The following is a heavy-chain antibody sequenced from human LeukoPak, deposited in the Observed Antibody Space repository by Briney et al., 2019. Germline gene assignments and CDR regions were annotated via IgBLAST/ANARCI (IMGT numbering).Heavy chain of an antibody. D-gene: IGHD3-22*01. CDR3: AKARIPSGNGYYSD. CDR1: GFTFSSYA. Sequence: GGSLRLSCAASGFTFSSYAMSWVRQAPVKGLEWVSDISGSGDNTYYADSVKGRFTISRDNSKNTLYLQMNSLRAEDTAVYYCAKARIPSGNGYYSDWGQGTLVTVSS. V-gene: IGHV3-23*01. J-gene: IGHJ4*02. CDR2: ISGSGDNT.